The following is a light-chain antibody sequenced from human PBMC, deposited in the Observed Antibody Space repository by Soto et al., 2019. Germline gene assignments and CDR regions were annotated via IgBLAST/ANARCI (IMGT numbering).Light chain of an antibody. J-gene: IGLJ1*01. Sequence: QSVRTQPPSVSGAPGQRVTISCTGCSSNIGAGYDVHWYQQLPGTAPKLLIYGNSNRPSGVPDRFSGSKSGTSASLAITGLQAEDEADYYCQSYDSSLSGYVFGAGTKVTVL. CDR3: QSYDSSLSGYV. CDR1: SSNIGAGYD. V-gene: IGLV1-40*01. CDR2: GNS.